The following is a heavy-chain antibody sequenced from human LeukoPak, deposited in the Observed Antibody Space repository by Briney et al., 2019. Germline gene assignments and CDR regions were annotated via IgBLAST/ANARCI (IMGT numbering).Heavy chain of an antibody. V-gene: IGHV4-59*08. CDR3: ARNPFATPFDY. CDR2: IFYTGDT. D-gene: IGHD2-15*01. J-gene: IGHJ4*02. CDR1: GGSITDSY. Sequence: SETLSLTCSVSGGSITDSYWSWIRQPPGKGLEWIGYIFYTGDTNSNPSLKSRVTVSLDTSKNQFSLRLTSVTAADTAVYYCARNPFATPFDYWGLGILVTVSS.